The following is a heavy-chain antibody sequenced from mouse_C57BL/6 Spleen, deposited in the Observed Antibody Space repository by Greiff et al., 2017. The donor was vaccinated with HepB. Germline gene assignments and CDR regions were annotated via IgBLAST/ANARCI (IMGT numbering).Heavy chain of an antibody. J-gene: IGHJ4*01. CDR2: IDPSDSYT. CDR1: GYTFTSYW. D-gene: IGHD3-2*02. Sequence: VKLQQPGAELVKPGASVKLSCKASGYTFTSYWMQWVKQRPGQGLEWIGEIDPSDSYTNYNQKFKGKATLTVDTSSSTAYMQLSSLTSEDSAVYYCARGSGYAMDYWGQGTSVTVSS. CDR3: ARGSGYAMDY. V-gene: IGHV1-50*01.